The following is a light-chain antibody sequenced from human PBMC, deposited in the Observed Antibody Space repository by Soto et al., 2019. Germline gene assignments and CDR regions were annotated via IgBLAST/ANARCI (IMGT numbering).Light chain of an antibody. Sequence: QSVLTQPASVSESPGQSITISCTGTSSDLGVYDYVSWYQHHPGKAPKVMIYEVNKRPSGVSNRFSGSKSGNTASLTISGLQAEDEADYYCISYTTSGTWVFGGGTKLTVL. CDR1: SSDLGVYDY. CDR3: ISYTTSGTWV. CDR2: EVN. J-gene: IGLJ3*02. V-gene: IGLV2-14*01.